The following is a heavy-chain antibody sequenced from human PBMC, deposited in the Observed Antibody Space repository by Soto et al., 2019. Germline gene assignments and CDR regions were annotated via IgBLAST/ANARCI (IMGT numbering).Heavy chain of an antibody. J-gene: IGHJ4*02. D-gene: IGHD2-15*01. CDR3: ARDRGCDIVVRPAAFAL. V-gene: IGHV3-7*01. Sequence: EVQLVESGGGLVQPGGSLRLSCAASGVSFSAFWMSWVRQIPGKGLEWVANINQDGSEKQYVDSVKGRFTISRDNAKNSLFRQMNSLRAANSAVYSCARDRGCDIVVRPAAFALWGWVALVSVSS. CDR1: GVSFSAFW. CDR2: INQDGSEK.